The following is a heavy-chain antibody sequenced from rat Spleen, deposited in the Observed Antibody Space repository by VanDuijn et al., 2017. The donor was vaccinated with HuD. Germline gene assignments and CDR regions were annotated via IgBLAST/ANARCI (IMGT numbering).Heavy chain of an antibody. V-gene: IGHV5-20*01. CDR3: ARRRYDGTYYLY. CDR2: ISYGGGSP. D-gene: IGHD1-12*02. Sequence: VQLKESGPGLVQPSQTLSLTCTVSGFSLTTYHVTWVRQAPTKGLEWVASISYGGGSPYYRDSVKGRFTISRDNAKSSLYLQMDSLRSEDTANYYCARRRYDGTYYLYWGQGVMVTVSS. CDR1: GFSLTTYH. J-gene: IGHJ2*01.